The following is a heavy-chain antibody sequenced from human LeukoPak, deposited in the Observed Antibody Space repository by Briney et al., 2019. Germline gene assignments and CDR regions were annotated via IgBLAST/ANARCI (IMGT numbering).Heavy chain of an antibody. J-gene: IGHJ4*02. D-gene: IGHD3-3*01. CDR2: INLNGGST. CDR3: ARDRNTDFWSGYYTNYFDY. Sequence: GGCLSLSRAAAGFTFDDYGMSWVRHAPGDGLEWDSCINLNGGSTGYADSVKGRFTISRDNAKNSLYLQMNSLIAEDTAVYYCARDRNTDFWSGYYTNYFDYWGQGTLVTVSS. CDR1: GFTFDDYG. V-gene: IGHV3-20*04.